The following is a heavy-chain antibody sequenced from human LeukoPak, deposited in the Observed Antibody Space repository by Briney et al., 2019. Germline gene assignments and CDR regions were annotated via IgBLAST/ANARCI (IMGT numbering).Heavy chain of an antibody. V-gene: IGHV3-21*01. CDR1: GFTFSSYS. J-gene: IGHJ6*03. Sequence: PGGSLRLSCAASGFTFSSYSMNWVRQAPGKGLEWVSSISSSSSYIYYADSVKGRFTISRDNAKNSLYLQMNSLRTEDTAVYYCARVGGSYYYYMDVWGKGTTVTVSS. CDR2: ISSSSSYI. D-gene: IGHD1-26*01. CDR3: ARVGGSYYYYMDV.